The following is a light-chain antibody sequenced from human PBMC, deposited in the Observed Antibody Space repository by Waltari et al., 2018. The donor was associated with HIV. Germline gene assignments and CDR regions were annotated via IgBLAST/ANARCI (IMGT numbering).Light chain of an antibody. J-gene: IGLJ1*01. Sequence: QSVLPQPPSVSGAPGQRVTISSTGSSSNIGAGSVFHWSQQLPGTAPKLLIYGNNNRPSGVPDRFSASKSDTSASLTITGLQAEHEGDYYCQSYDSDLGGSYVFGTGTKVSVL. V-gene: IGLV1-40*01. CDR2: GNN. CDR1: SSNIGAGSV. CDR3: QSYDSDLGGSYV.